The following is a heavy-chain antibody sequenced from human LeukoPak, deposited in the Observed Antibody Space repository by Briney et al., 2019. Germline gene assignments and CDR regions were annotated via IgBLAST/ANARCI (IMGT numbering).Heavy chain of an antibody. Sequence: ASVKVSCKASGYTLTGYYMHWVRQAPGQGLEWMGWTNPNSGGTNYAQKFQGRVTMTRDTSISTAYMELSRLRSDDTAVYYCARGVPSARLGYYFDYWGQGTLVTVSS. CDR1: GYTLTGYY. D-gene: IGHD6-6*01. CDR3: ARGVPSARLGYYFDY. J-gene: IGHJ4*02. CDR2: TNPNSGGT. V-gene: IGHV1-2*02.